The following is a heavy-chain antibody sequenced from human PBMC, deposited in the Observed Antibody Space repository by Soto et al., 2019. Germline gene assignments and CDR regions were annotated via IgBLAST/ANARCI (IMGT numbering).Heavy chain of an antibody. CDR2: IYWDDSK. V-gene: IGHV2-5*02. J-gene: IGHJ4*02. D-gene: IGHD3-9*01. CDR3: AHKGPEDWPLDY. CDR1: GFSLSTSGVG. Sequence: QITLKESGPTLVRPTQTLTLTCAFSGFSLSTSGVGVGWIRLPPGKALEWLAVIYWDDSKHYSPSLRSRLTISKDASKNRVVLTMTNMDPMDTGTYYCAHKGPEDWPLDYWGQGTLVTVSS.